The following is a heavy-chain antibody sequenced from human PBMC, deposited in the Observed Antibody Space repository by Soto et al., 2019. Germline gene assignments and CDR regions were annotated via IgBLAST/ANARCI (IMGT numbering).Heavy chain of an antibody. CDR2: IYSDDTT. J-gene: IGHJ4*02. D-gene: IGHD6-6*01. V-gene: IGHV3-53*02. CDR3: AILSN. CDR1: GFNVSSNY. Sequence: EVQLVETGGGLIQPGGSLRLSCAASGFNVSSNYMNWVRQAPGKGLEWVSIIYSDDTTSYADSVKGRFAISRDNFKNTLHLQMNGMRAEDTAVYYCAILSNWGQGTLVTVSS.